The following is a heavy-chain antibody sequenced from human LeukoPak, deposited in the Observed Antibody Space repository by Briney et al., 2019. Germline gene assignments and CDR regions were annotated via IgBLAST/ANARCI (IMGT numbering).Heavy chain of an antibody. CDR1: GGTFSSYA. D-gene: IGHD6-13*01. CDR3: AGARQQLAKIDY. CDR2: IIPIFGTA. J-gene: IGHJ4*02. V-gene: IGHV1-69*01. Sequence: KSGDSLKVSCKASGGTFSSYAISWVRQAPGQGLEWMGGIIPIFGTANYAQKFQGRVTITADESTSTAYMELSSLRSEDTAVYYCAGARQQLAKIDYWGQGTLVTVSS.